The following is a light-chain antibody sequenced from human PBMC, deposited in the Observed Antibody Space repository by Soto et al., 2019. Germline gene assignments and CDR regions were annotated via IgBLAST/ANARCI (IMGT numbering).Light chain of an antibody. J-gene: IGKJ5*01. Sequence: DIQMPQSPSSLSASVGARVTSTCQASHDIKKYLNWYQEKTGKAPKLLIYDASNLQTGVPSRFSGSGSGTHFTFTISSLQPEDIETYYCQRYDSLPPTFGQGTRLDIK. CDR1: HDIKKY. CDR3: QRYDSLPPT. V-gene: IGKV1-33*01. CDR2: DAS.